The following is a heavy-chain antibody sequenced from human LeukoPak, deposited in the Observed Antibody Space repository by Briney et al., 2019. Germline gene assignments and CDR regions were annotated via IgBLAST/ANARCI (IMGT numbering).Heavy chain of an antibody. CDR1: GFSFSTYG. D-gene: IGHD6-6*01. CDR3: AKGEFSCSSQFFDY. Sequence: GGSLRLSCAASGFSFSTYGMHWVRQAPGKGLEWVAFIRYDGSNKFYADSVKGRFTISSANYKYKLYLQMNSLRGEDRAVYYCAKGEFSCSSQFFDYWAQGTVVSVSS. CDR2: IRYDGSNK. V-gene: IGHV3-30*02. J-gene: IGHJ4*02.